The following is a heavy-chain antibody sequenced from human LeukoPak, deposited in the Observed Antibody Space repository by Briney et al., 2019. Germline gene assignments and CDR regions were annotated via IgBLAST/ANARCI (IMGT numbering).Heavy chain of an antibody. V-gene: IGHV3-21*01. J-gene: IGHJ4*02. CDR1: GFTFSSYS. D-gene: IGHD6-13*01. Sequence: PGGSLRLSCAASGFTFSSYSMNCVRQAPGKGLEWVSSISSSSSYIYYADSVKGRFTISRDNAKNSLYLQMNSLRAEDTAVYYCASLGIAAAGRDYFDYWGQGTLVTVSS. CDR3: ASLGIAAAGRDYFDY. CDR2: ISSSSSYI.